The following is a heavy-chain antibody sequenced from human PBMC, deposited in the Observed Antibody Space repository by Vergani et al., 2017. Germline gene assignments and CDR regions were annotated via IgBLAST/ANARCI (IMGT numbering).Heavy chain of an antibody. Sequence: EVKLLESGGGLVQSGGSLRLSCAGSGFTFSNFGMTWVRQAPGKGLEWVSTVSADGGSTYYAESVKGRFTISRDNPKNTVHLQMNSLRAEDTAVYYCAKKWLTNEEVEYWGQGILVTVSS. CDR2: VSADGGST. CDR1: GFTFSNFG. J-gene: IGHJ4*02. V-gene: IGHV3-23*01. D-gene: IGHD6-19*01. CDR3: AKKWLTNEEVEY.